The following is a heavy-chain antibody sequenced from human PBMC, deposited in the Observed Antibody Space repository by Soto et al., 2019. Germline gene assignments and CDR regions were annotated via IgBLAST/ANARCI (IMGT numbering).Heavy chain of an antibody. J-gene: IGHJ4*02. CDR2: MNPNSDNT. CDR1: GYTFTSYD. D-gene: IGHD3-10*01. CDR3: ARERGGIDY. Sequence: QVQLVQSGAEVKKPGSSVKVSCKASGYTFTSYDINWVRQATGQGLEWMGWMNPNSDNTVYAQKFQGRVNTTWNTAISTAYMELRSPRSEDTAVYYCARERGGIDYWGQGTLVTVSS. V-gene: IGHV1-8*01.